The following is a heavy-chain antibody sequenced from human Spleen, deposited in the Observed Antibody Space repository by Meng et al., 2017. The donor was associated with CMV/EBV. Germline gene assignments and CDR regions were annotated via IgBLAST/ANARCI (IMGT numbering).Heavy chain of an antibody. J-gene: IGHJ4*02. CDR1: GYSFSTYW. V-gene: IGHV5-51*01. Sequence: GESLKISCQGSGYSFSTYWIGWVRQMPGKGLEWMGIIYPGDSDTRYSPSFQGQVTISADKSISTAYLQWSSLKASDTAMYYCATQRGYSYGYSDYWGQGTLVTVSS. D-gene: IGHD5-18*01. CDR3: ATQRGYSYGYSDY. CDR2: IYPGDSDT.